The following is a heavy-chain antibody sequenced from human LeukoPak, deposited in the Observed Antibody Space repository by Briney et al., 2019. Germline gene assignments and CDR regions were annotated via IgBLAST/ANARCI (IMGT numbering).Heavy chain of an antibody. CDR2: IGWNSGSI. J-gene: IGHJ3*02. CDR3: AKDRHTYYYDSSGSIFDAFDI. V-gene: IGHV3-9*01. D-gene: IGHD3-22*01. CDR1: GFTFDDYA. Sequence: GGSLRLSCAASGFTFDDYAMHWVRQAPGKGLEWVSGIGWNSGSIGYADSVKGRFTISRDNAKNSLYLQMNSLRAEDTALYYCAKDRHTYYYDSSGSIFDAFDIWGQGTMVTVSS.